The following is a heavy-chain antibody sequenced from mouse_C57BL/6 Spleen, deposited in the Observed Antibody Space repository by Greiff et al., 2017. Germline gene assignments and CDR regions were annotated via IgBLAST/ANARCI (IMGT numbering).Heavy chain of an antibody. CDR2: ISSGGSYT. CDR3: ARGGYYGSSPFDV. V-gene: IGHV5-6*01. Sequence: EVKLVESGGDLVKPGGSLKLSCAASGFTFSSYGMSWVRQTPDKRLEWVATISSGGSYTYYPDSVKGRFTISRDNAKNTLYLQMSSLKSEDTAMYYCARGGYYGSSPFDVWGTGTTVTVSS. J-gene: IGHJ1*03. CDR1: GFTFSSYG. D-gene: IGHD1-1*01.